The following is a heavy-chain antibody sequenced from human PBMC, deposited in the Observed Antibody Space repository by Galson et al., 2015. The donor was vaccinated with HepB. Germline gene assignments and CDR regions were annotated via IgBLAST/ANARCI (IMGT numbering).Heavy chain of an antibody. CDR2: ISDGGDTT. D-gene: IGHD4-23*01. CDR1: GFTFITYT. Sequence: SLRLSCAASGFTFITYTMTWVRQAPGKGLEWVSSISDGGDTTYYADSVEGRFTISRDNSKNMLHLQLNSLRVEDTAIYYCVKDWRGNTCDATCMGNWGQGTLVTVSS. V-gene: IGHV3-23*01. CDR3: VKDWRGNTCDATCMGN. J-gene: IGHJ4*02.